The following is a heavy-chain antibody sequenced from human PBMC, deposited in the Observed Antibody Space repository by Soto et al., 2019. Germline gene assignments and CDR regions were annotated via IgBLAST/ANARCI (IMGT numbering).Heavy chain of an antibody. Sequence: TLSLTCTVSGSSISSGDYYWSWIRQPPGKGLEWIGYIYNSGSTYYNPSLRSRVTISVNTSKNQFSLKLSSVTAADTAVYDCAREYSSYLKNTWFDPWGQGTLVTVSS. CDR3: AREYSSYLKNTWFDP. CDR2: IYNSGST. CDR1: GSSISSGDYY. D-gene: IGHD6-6*01. J-gene: IGHJ5*02. V-gene: IGHV4-30-4*01.